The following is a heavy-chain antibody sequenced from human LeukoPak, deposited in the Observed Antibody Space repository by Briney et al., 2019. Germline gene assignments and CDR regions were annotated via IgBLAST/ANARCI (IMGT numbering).Heavy chain of an antibody. Sequence: GGSLRLSCAPSGFTFSSYAMSWARQPAGKGMEWVSAISGSGGSTYYADSVKGRFTISRDNSKNTLYLQMNSLRDEDTAVYYCAKDQFIVVVVAPIGDFDYWGQGTLVTVSS. V-gene: IGHV3-23*01. CDR1: GFTFSSYA. J-gene: IGHJ4*02. CDR3: AKDQFIVVVVAPIGDFDY. CDR2: ISGSGGST. D-gene: IGHD2-15*01.